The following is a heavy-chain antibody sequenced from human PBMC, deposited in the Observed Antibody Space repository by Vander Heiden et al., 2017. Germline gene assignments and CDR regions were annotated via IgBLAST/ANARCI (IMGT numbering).Heavy chain of an antibody. D-gene: IGHD2-15*01. V-gene: IGHV4-4*02. J-gene: IGHJ4*02. CDR2: VYHSGGT. CDR3: ARVVVVAATPVPYFDY. CDR1: GCPLSTSNG. Sequence: QVQLPESGPGMVKRSGNLSLTGAAPGCPLSTSNGWSWARQPPVQGVVWIGVVYHSGGTHYNPSLKSRVTMSVDKSKNQLSLKLGSVAAAGTAVYYSARVVVVAATPVPYFDYWGQGTLVTVSS.